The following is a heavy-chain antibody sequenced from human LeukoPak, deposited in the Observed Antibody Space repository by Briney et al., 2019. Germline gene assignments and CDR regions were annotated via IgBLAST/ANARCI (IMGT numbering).Heavy chain of an antibody. CDR2: INPSGGST. CDR1: GYTFTSYG. Sequence: ASVKVSCKASGYTFTSYGISWVRQAPGQGLEWMGIINPSGGSTSYAQKFQGRVTMTRDTSTSTVYMELSSLRSEDTAVYYCARGGSYDYVWGSYRPSDFVDYWGQGTLVTVSS. CDR3: ARGGSYDYVWGSYRPSDFVDY. V-gene: IGHV1-46*01. J-gene: IGHJ4*02. D-gene: IGHD3-16*02.